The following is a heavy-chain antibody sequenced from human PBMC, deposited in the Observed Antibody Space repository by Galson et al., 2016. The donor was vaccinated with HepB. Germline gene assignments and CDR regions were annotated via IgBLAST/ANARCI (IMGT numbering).Heavy chain of an antibody. CDR2: ITIGDSYT. CDR1: GYTFTDYW. CDR3: ARHFDWGWYLDL. J-gene: IGHJ2*01. D-gene: IGHD3-16*01. V-gene: IGHV5-10-1*01. Sequence: QSGAEVKRAGESLRISCKGSGYTFTDYWISWVRQMPGKGLEWMRRITIGDSYTKYRPSFRGHVTLYADKFTSTAYLQWSRLEASDTAMYYCARHFDWGWYLDLWGRGTLATVSS.